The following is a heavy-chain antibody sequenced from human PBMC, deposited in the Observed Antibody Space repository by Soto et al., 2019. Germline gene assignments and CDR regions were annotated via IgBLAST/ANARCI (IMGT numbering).Heavy chain of an antibody. CDR3: ARDHYGDYIFEY. D-gene: IGHD4-17*01. Sequence: EVQLVESGGGFVQPGGSLRLSCAASGFTFSSYSMNWVRQAPGKGLEWVSYISSGTTTIYYADSVKGRFTISRDNAKNSRYLQMNSLREEDTAVYYCARDHYGDYIFEYWGQGTLVTVSS. J-gene: IGHJ4*02. V-gene: IGHV3-48*02. CDR2: ISSGTTTI. CDR1: GFTFSSYS.